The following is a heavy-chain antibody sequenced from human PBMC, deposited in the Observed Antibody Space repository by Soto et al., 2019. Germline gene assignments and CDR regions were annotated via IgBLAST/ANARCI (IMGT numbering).Heavy chain of an antibody. Sequence: GGSLRLSCAASGFTFSSYWMHWVRQAPGKGLVWVSRINSDRNNTNYADSVKGRFTISRDNAKNSLYLQMNSLRAEDTAVYYCARVRSNCYLDYWGQGTLVTVSS. D-gene: IGHD2-21*02. CDR1: GFTFSSYW. V-gene: IGHV3-74*01. J-gene: IGHJ4*02. CDR2: INSDRNNT. CDR3: ARVRSNCYLDY.